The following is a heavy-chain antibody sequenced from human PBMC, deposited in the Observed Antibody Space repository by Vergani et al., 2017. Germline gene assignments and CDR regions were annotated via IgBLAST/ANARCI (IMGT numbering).Heavy chain of an antibody. V-gene: IGHV3-30*02. CDR1: GFSVSNSG. J-gene: IGHJ4*02. D-gene: IGHD3-10*01. CDR2: IQYDGSDI. Sequence: VHLVESGGGVVQPGGSLRLPCVASGFSVSNSGMHWVRQTPGKGLEWVAFIQYDGSDIFYADFVEGRFTISRDNSKNSLYLQMRSLRFDDTAVYYCANEGSANRIRGWLDHWGQGALVTVSS. CDR3: ANEGSANRIRGWLDH.